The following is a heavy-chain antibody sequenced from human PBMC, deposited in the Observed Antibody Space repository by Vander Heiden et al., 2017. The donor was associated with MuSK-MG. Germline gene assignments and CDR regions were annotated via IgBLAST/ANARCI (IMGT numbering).Heavy chain of an antibody. CDR3: ARHVVGSGWYDYYYYMDV. CDR1: GYSFTSYW. D-gene: IGHD6-19*01. V-gene: IGHV5-51*01. Sequence: EVQLVQSGAEVKKPGESLKISCKGSGYSFTSYWIGWVRQMPGKGLEWMGIIYPGDSDTRYSPSFQGQVTISADKSISTAYRQWSSLKASETAMYYCARHVVGSGWYDYYYYMDVWGKGTTVTVSS. CDR2: IYPGDSDT. J-gene: IGHJ6*03.